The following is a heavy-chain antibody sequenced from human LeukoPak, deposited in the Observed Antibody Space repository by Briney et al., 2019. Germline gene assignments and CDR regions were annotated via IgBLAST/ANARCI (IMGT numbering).Heavy chain of an antibody. J-gene: IGHJ5*02. Sequence: PSETLSLTCTVSGGSISSYYWSWIRQPPGKGLEWIGYIYTSGSTNYNPSLKSRVTISVDTSKNQFSLKLSSVTAADTAVYYCARGVVPTYNWLDPWGQGTPVTVSS. CDR1: GGSISSYY. CDR2: IYTSGST. CDR3: ARGVVPTYNWLDP. D-gene: IGHD2-2*01. V-gene: IGHV4-4*09.